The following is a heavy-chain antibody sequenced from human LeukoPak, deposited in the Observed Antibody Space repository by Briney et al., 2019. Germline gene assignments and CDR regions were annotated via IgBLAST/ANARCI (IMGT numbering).Heavy chain of an antibody. V-gene: IGHV3-64*01. J-gene: IGHJ4*02. Sequence: GGSLRLSCAASGFTFSSYAMHWVRQAPGKGLEYVSAISSNGGSTYYANSVKGRFTISRDNSKNTLYLQMGSLRAEDMAVYYCARGPVEGTTHPYFDYWGQGTLVTVSS. CDR2: ISSNGGST. CDR3: ARGPVEGTTHPYFDY. CDR1: GFTFSSYA. D-gene: IGHD1-1*01.